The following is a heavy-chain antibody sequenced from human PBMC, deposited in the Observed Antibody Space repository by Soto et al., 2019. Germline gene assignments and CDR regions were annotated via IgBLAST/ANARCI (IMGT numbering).Heavy chain of an antibody. V-gene: IGHV3-64*04. CDR2: ISENDGST. CDR1: GFTFSSYA. Sequence: GGSLRLSCSASGFTFSSYAMHWVRQAPGKGLECVASISENDGSTYYADSVKARFNISRDNSKNTLFLQMNSLRAEDTAVYYCAKGDYNLDVWGQGTTVTVSS. CDR3: AKGDYNLDV. J-gene: IGHJ6*02. D-gene: IGHD4-4*01.